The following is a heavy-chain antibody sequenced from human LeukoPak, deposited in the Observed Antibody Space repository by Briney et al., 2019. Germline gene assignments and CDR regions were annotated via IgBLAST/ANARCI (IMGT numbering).Heavy chain of an antibody. CDR2: ISGSGGST. CDR3: AKVQFRAVAGTRLPDY. D-gene: IGHD6-13*01. Sequence: GGSLRLSCAASGFTFSSYAMSWVRQAPGKGLEWVSAISGSGGSTYYADSVKGRFTISRDNSKNTLYLQMNSLRAEDTAVYYCAKVQFRAVAGTRLPDYWGQGTLVTVSS. CDR1: GFTFSSYA. J-gene: IGHJ4*02. V-gene: IGHV3-23*01.